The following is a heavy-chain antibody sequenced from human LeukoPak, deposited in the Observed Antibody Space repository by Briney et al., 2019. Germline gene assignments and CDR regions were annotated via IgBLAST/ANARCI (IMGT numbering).Heavy chain of an antibody. D-gene: IGHD1-26*01. CDR3: ATRSGSYLGYAFDI. J-gene: IGHJ3*02. Sequence: SETLSLTCTVSSGSISSYYWSWIRQPPGKGLEWIGYIYYSGSTNYNPSLKSRVTISVDTSKNQFSLKLSSVTAADTAVYYCATRSGSYLGYAFDIWGQGTMVTVSS. V-gene: IGHV4-59*01. CDR2: IYYSGST. CDR1: SGSISSYY.